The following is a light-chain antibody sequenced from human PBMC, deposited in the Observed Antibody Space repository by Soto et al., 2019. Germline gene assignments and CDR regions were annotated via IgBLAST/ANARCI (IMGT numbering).Light chain of an antibody. CDR1: SSNIGAGYD. CDR2: GSS. V-gene: IGLV1-40*01. CDR3: QSYDKLLHDSL. J-gene: IGLJ2*01. Sequence: QSVLTQPPSVSGAPGQRVSISCTGSSSNIGAGYDVHWYQQLPGTAPKLLIYGSSNRPSGVPDLFSGSKSCTSASLAITWLQAEDEADYYCQSYDKLLHDSLFVGGTKLTVL.